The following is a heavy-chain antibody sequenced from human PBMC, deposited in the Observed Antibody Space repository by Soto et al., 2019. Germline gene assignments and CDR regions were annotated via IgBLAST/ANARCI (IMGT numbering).Heavy chain of an antibody. CDR1: GFSFSSYW. D-gene: IGHD1-26*01. CDR2: IKQDGSGK. J-gene: IGHJ4*02. CDR3: ATAGVGITTGDFHS. Sequence: PGGSLRLSCAASGFSFSSYWMTWVRQAPGKGLEWVANIKQDGSGKYYADSVTGRFTVSRDNAKNSLYLQMNSLRAEDTALYYCATAGVGITTGDFHSWGQGTLVTVSS. V-gene: IGHV3-7*01.